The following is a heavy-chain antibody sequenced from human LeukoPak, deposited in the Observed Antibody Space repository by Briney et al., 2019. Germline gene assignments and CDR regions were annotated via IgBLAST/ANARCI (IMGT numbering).Heavy chain of an antibody. CDR3: AKGRWDYYDSSGYYPPFDY. V-gene: IGHV1-69*13. CDR1: GGTFSSYA. Sequence: SVKVSCKASGGTFSSYAISWVRQAPGQGLEWMGGIIPIFGTANYAQKFQGRVTITADESTSTAYMELSSLRSEDTAVYYCAKGRWDYYDSSGYYPPFDYWAREPWSPSPQ. J-gene: IGHJ4*02. CDR2: IIPIFGTA. D-gene: IGHD3-22*01.